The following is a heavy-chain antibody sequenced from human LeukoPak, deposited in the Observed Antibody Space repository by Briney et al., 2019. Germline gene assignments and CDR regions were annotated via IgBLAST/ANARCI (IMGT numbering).Heavy chain of an antibody. Sequence: GESLKISCQGSGYSFSTYWIAWVRQMPGKGLEWMGIIYPGDSDTRYSPSFQGQVTISADKSINTAYLQWSSLKASDAAIYHCARRLWVGETFDYWGQGTLVTVSS. CDR2: IYPGDSDT. J-gene: IGHJ4*02. D-gene: IGHD3-10*01. V-gene: IGHV5-51*01. CDR3: ARRLWVGETFDY. CDR1: GYSFSTYW.